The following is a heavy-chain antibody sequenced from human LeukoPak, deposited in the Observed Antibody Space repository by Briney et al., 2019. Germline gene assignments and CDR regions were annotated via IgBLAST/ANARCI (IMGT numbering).Heavy chain of an antibody. CDR2: INHSGST. CDR1: GGSFSGYY. V-gene: IGHV4-34*01. J-gene: IGHJ5*02. Sequence: PSETLSLTCAVYGGSFSGYYWSWIRQPPGKGLEWIGEINHSGSTNYNPSLKSRVTISVDTSKNQFSLKLSSVTAADTAVYYCARHRYSSSWYSGGWFDPWGQGTLVTVSS. D-gene: IGHD6-13*01. CDR3: ARHRYSSSWYSGGWFDP.